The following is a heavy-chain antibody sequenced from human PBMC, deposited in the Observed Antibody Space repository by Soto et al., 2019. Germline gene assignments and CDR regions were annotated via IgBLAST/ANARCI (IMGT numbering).Heavy chain of an antibody. V-gene: IGHV3-48*01. CDR3: TRSAYMDV. Sequence: EVQLVESGEGLVQPGGSLRLSCAASGFTFSRYSMNWVRQAPGKGLEWVSYISSGSSTIYYADSVKGRFTISRDNAKNSLYLQMDSLRAEDTAVYYATRSAYMDVWGTGTTVTVSS. CDR1: GFTFSRYS. J-gene: IGHJ6*03. D-gene: IGHD2-2*01. CDR2: ISSGSSTI.